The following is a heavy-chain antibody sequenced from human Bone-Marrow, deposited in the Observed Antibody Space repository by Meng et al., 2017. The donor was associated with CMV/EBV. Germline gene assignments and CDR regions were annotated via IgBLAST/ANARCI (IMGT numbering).Heavy chain of an antibody. J-gene: IGHJ6*02. Sequence: GESLKISCAASGFTFSSYVMSWVRQAPGKGLEWVAVIYSGGGSTYYADSVKGRFTISRDNSKNTLYLQMNSLRAEDTAVYYCAKAQGSYYPIYGMDVWGQGTTVTVSS. CDR1: GFTFSSYV. D-gene: IGHD1-26*01. CDR3: AKAQGSYYPIYGMDV. V-gene: IGHV3-23*03. CDR2: IYSGGGST.